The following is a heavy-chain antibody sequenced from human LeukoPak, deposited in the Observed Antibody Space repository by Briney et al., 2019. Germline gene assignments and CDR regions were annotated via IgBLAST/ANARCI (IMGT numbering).Heavy chain of an antibody. CDR2: IDWDDDK. Sequence: TLSLTCAVYGGSFSGYYWSWIRQPPGKALEWLARIDWDDDKYYSTSLKTRLTISKDTSKNQVVLTMTNMDPVDTATYYCARIFGDYAPTLDYWGQGTLVTVSS. D-gene: IGHD4-17*01. V-gene: IGHV2-70*11. CDR3: ARIFGDYAPTLDY. CDR1: GGSFSGYY. J-gene: IGHJ4*02.